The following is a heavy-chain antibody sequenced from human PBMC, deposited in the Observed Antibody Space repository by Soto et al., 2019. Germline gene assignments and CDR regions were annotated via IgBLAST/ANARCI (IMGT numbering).Heavy chain of an antibody. J-gene: IGHJ2*01. V-gene: IGHV1-69*02. CDR3: ARASPGFDL. CDR1: GGTFSSYT. CDR2: IIPILGIA. Sequence: QVQLVQSGAEVKKPGSSVKVSCKASGGTFSSYTISWVRQAPGQGLEWMGRIIPILGIANYAQKFQGRVKLAADKSTSTAYMELSSLRSEDTAVYYCARASPGFDLWGRGTLVTLSS.